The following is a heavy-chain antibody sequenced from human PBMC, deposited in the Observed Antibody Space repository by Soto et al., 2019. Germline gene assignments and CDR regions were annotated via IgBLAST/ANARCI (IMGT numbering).Heavy chain of an antibody. Sequence: GESLKISCQASGYSFTTYWIGWVRQMPGKGLEWMGVIYPGDSDSRYSPSFQGHVTISADKSISTAYLQWSSLKASDTAMYYCARRVAVSGTDWFDSWGQGTLVTVS. D-gene: IGHD6-19*01. V-gene: IGHV5-51*01. J-gene: IGHJ5*01. CDR3: ARRVAVSGTDWFDS. CDR1: GYSFTTYW. CDR2: IYPGDSDS.